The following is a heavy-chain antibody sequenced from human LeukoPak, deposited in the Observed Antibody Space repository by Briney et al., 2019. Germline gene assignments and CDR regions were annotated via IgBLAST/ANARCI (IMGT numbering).Heavy chain of an antibody. Sequence: GGSLRLSCAASGFTFSSYTMNWVRQAPGKGLEWVSAISGSGGSTYYADSVEGRFTISRDNSKNTVYFQMNSLRAEDTAVYYCARGVISGTTPYYYGMDVWGQGTTVTVSS. V-gene: IGHV3-23*01. D-gene: IGHD1-20*01. CDR3: ARGVISGTTPYYYGMDV. CDR2: ISGSGGST. J-gene: IGHJ6*02. CDR1: GFTFSSYT.